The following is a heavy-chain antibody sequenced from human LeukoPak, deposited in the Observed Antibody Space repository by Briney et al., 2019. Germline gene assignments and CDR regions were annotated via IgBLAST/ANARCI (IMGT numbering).Heavy chain of an antibody. CDR1: GFTFSDDF. D-gene: IGHD5-18*01. J-gene: IGHJ4*02. CDR3: AKDSRPYSYGLELFS. CDR2: ISSLSNHI. Sequence: GGSLRLSCAASGFTFSDDFMNWVRQVPGKGLQWVSSISSLSNHIYYADSVKGRFTILRDNAKNSLYLQMNSLEAEDTALYYCAKDSRPYSYGLELFSWGQGTLVTVSS. V-gene: IGHV3-21*04.